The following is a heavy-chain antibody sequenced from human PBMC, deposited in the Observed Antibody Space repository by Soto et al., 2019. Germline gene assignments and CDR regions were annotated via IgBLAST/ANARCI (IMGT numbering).Heavy chain of an antibody. CDR2: IKQDGSEK. D-gene: IGHD2-21*01. Sequence: RVRQAPGKGLEWVANIKQDGSEKYYVDSVKGRFTISRDNAKNSLYLQMNSLRAEDTAVYYCARAPLFPDNLFDPWGQGTLVTVSS. V-gene: IGHV3-7*01. CDR3: ARAPLFPDNLFDP. J-gene: IGHJ5*02.